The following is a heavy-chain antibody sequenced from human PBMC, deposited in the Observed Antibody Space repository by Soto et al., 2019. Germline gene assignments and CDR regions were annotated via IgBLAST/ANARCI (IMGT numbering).Heavy chain of an antibody. V-gene: IGHV1-46*01. CDR3: ARDPSGIVGEGF. CDR2: INPSGGST. D-gene: IGHD3-22*01. Sequence: ASVKVSCKASGYTFTSYYMHWVRQAPGQGLEWMGIINPSGGSTSYAQKFQGRVTMTRDTSTSTVYMELSRLTSDDMAVYYCARDPSGIVGEGFWGQGTLVTVSS. CDR1: GYTFTSYY. J-gene: IGHJ4*02.